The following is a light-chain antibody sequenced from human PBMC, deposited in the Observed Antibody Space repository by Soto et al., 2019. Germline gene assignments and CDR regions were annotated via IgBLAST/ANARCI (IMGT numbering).Light chain of an antibody. V-gene: IGLV1-44*01. CDR3: AAWDETLIDV. CDR1: SSNIGSNT. J-gene: IGLJ1*01. CDR2: NDN. Sequence: SVLTQPPSASGTPGQTVTISCSGSSSNIGSNTVSWYQQLPEAAPTLLTYNDNERPSGVPDRFSGSKSGTSASLAISGLQSEDEADYYCAAWDETLIDVFGTGTKVTVL.